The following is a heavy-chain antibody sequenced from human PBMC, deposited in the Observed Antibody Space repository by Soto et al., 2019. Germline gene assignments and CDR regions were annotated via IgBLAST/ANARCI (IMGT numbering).Heavy chain of an antibody. CDR3: ARPAAPYYYYYGRDV. Sequence: GESLKISCKGSGYSFTSYWISWVRQMPGKGLEWMGRIDPSDSYTNYSPSFQGHVTISADKSISTAYLQWSSLKASDTAMYSCARPAAPYYYYYGRDVMRQGTTIIFSS. J-gene: IGHJ6*01. CDR1: GYSFTSYW. D-gene: IGHD6-13*01. V-gene: IGHV5-10-1*01. CDR2: IDPSDSYT.